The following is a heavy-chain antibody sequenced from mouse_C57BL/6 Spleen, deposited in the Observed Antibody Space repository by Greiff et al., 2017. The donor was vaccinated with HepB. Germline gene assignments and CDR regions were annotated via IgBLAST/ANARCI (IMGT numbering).Heavy chain of an antibody. V-gene: IGHV1-26*01. J-gene: IGHJ4*01. CDR3: ARGYDEDYAMDY. Sequence: VQLQQSGPELVKPGASVKISCKASGYTFTDYYMNWVKQSHGKSLEWIGDINPNNGGTSYNQKFKGKATLTVDKSSSTAYMELRSLTSEDSAVYYCARGYDEDYAMDYWGQGTSVTVSS. CDR1: GYTFTDYY. CDR2: INPNNGGT. D-gene: IGHD2-2*01.